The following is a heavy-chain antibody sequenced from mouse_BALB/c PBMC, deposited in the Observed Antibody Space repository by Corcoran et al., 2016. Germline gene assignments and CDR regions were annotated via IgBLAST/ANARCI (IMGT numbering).Heavy chain of an antibody. V-gene: IGHV14-3*02. CDR1: GFNIKDTY. Sequence: EVQLQQSGAQLVKPGASVKLSCTASGFNIKDTYMHWVKQRPEQGLEWIGRIDPANGNTKYDPKFQGKATITADTSSNTAYLQLSSLTSEDTAVYYCARWDWYFDVWGAGTTVTVSS. CDR2: IDPANGNT. CDR3: ARWDWYFDV. J-gene: IGHJ1*01.